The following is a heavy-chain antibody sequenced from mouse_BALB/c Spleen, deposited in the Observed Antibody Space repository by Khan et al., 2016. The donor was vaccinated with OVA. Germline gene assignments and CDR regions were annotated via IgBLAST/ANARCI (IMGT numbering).Heavy chain of an antibody. D-gene: IGHD1-1*01. Sequence: EVELVESGGDLVKPGGSLKLSCAASGFTFSTYGMSWVRQTPDKRLEWVATVSTGGSYTYYADSVKGRFTISRDNAKNTLYLQMSGLKSEDTAMFYCTRLAYYYDSDGFAYWGQGTLVTVSA. CDR3: TRLAYYYDSDGFAY. CDR2: VSTGGSYT. V-gene: IGHV5-6*01. J-gene: IGHJ3*01. CDR1: GFTFSTYG.